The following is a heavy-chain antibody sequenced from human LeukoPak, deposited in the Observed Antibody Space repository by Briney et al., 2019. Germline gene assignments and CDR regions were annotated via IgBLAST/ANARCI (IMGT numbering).Heavy chain of an antibody. Sequence: GGSLRLSCAACGFTFSGSAMHWVRQACGKGREWVANMNQDGSEKDYVDSVKGRFTISRDNARNSLFLQMGSLRAEDTAVYYCATYTHWVAGDVWGQGTTVTVSS. CDR2: MNQDGSEK. CDR3: ATYTHWVAGDV. CDR1: GFTFSGSA. V-gene: IGHV3-7*02. J-gene: IGHJ6*02. D-gene: IGHD3-16*01.